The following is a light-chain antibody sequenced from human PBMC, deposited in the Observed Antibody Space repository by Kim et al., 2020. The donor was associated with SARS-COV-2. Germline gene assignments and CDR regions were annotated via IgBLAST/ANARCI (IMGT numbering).Light chain of an antibody. V-gene: IGKV1-5*03. CDR3: QQYNSNSYT. J-gene: IGKJ2*01. Sequence: DIQMTQSPSTLSASVGDRVTITCRASQSISSWLAWYQQKPGKAPKLLIYKASSLESGVPSRFSGSGSGTEFTLTISSLRPDDFATYYCQQYNSNSYTFGQGTKLEI. CDR2: KAS. CDR1: QSISSW.